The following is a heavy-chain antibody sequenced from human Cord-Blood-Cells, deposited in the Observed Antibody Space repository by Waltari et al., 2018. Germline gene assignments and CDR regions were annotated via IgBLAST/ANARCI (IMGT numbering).Heavy chain of an antibody. D-gene: IGHD6-6*01. Sequence: QAQLVQSGAEVKKPGSSVTVSCKAPGYTFTGYYMHWVRQAPGQGLEWMGWINPNSGGTNYAQKLQGRVTMTRDTSISTAYMELSRLRSDDTAVYYCARDRRQLRRSGWFDPWGQGTLVTVSS. CDR1: GYTFTGYY. J-gene: IGHJ5*02. V-gene: IGHV1-2*02. CDR2: INPNSGGT. CDR3: ARDRRQLRRSGWFDP.